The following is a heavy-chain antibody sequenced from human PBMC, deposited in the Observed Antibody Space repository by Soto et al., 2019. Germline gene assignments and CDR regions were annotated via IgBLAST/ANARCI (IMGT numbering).Heavy chain of an antibody. J-gene: IGHJ6*02. CDR1: GFTFSSYG. CDR2: ISYDGSNK. V-gene: IGHV3-30*18. D-gene: IGHD5-12*01. Sequence: SLRLSCAASGFTFSSYGMHWVRQAPGKGLGWVAVISYDGSNKYYADSVKGRFTISRDNSKNTLYLQMNSLRAEDTAVYYCAKADPAVVATSGGYYYYGMDVWGQGTTVTVSS. CDR3: AKADPAVVATSGGYYYYGMDV.